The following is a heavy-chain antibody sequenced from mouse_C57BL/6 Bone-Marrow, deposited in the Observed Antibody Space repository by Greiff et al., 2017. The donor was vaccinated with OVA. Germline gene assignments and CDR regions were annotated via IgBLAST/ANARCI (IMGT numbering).Heavy chain of an antibody. J-gene: IGHJ2*01. V-gene: IGHV1-82*01. CDR2: IYPGDGDT. CDR1: GYAFSSSW. Sequence: QVQLKESGPELVKPGASVKISCKASGYAFSSSWMNWVKQRPGKGLEWIGRIYPGDGDTNYNGKFKGKATLTADKSSSTAYMQLSSLTSEDSAVYFCARSGSNDFDYWGQGTTLTVSS. D-gene: IGHD2-5*01. CDR3: ARSGSNDFDY.